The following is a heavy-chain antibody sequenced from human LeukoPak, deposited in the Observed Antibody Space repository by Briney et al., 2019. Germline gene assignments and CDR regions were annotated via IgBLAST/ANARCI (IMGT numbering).Heavy chain of an antibody. J-gene: IGHJ4*02. V-gene: IGHV5-51*01. Sequence: GESLKISCKGSGYIFTNYWIAWVRQMPGTGLEWMGIIFPADSDTRFSPSFHGQVTISADKSINTAYLQWSSLKASDTAMYYCERHFDTPDFWSGYQIDYWGQGTLVTVSS. CDR3: ERHFDTPDFWSGYQIDY. CDR2: IFPADSDT. CDR1: GYIFTNYW. D-gene: IGHD3-3*01.